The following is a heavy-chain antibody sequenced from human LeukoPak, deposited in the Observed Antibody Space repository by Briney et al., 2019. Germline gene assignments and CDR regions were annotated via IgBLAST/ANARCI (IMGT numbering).Heavy chain of an antibody. CDR3: ARQWYNWNVDWFDH. J-gene: IGHJ5*02. D-gene: IGHD1-1*01. CDR1: GGSISSSSYY. CDR2: MYYSGST. Sequence: KPSETLSLTCTVSGGSISSSSYYWGWMRQPPGKGLEWIGSMYYSGSTYYNPSLKSRVTISVEKSKKQFSLKLSSVTAADTAVYYCARQWYNWNVDWFDHWGQGTLVTVSS. V-gene: IGHV4-39*01.